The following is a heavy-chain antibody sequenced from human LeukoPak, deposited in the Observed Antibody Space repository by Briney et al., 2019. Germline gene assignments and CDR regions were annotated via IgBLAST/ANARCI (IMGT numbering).Heavy chain of an antibody. Sequence: SETLSLTCTVSGGFINSTGHCWAWLRQPPGKGLEWIGSVYYTGSTHKNPSLKSRVTMTVGTSKNQFSLKLSSVTAADTAIYFCARAGGMAYYYYHMDVWGKGTTVTVSS. CDR3: ARAGGMAYYYYHMDV. CDR2: VYYTGST. CDR1: GGFINSTGHC. D-gene: IGHD5-24*01. V-gene: IGHV4-39*07. J-gene: IGHJ6*03.